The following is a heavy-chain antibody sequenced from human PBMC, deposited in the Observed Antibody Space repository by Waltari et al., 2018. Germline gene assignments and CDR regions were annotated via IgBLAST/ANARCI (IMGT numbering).Heavy chain of an antibody. V-gene: IGHV1-69*10. J-gene: IGHJ6*03. Sequence: QVQLVQSGAEVKKPGSSVKVSCKASGGTFSSYAISWVRQAPGQGLEWMGGIIPILGIANYVQNFQGIVTITADKSPSTAYMELSSRRSEDTAVYYCARDRNCSSTSCPSHYYYYMDVWGKGTTVTVSS. CDR1: GGTFSSYA. CDR3: ARDRNCSSTSCPSHYYYYMDV. D-gene: IGHD2-2*01. CDR2: IIPILGIA.